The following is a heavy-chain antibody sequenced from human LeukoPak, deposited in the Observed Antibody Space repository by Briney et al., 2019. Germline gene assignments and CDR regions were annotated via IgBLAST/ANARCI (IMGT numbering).Heavy chain of an antibody. CDR1: GFTFSSYE. D-gene: IGHD3-3*01. J-gene: IGHJ4*02. Sequence: GGSLRLSCAASGFTFSSYEMNWVRQAPGKGLEWVSYISSSGSTIYYADSVKGRFTISRDNAKNSLYLQMNSLRAEDTAVYYCARPGRIYESKYFDYWGQGTLVTVSS. V-gene: IGHV3-48*03. CDR2: ISSSGSTI. CDR3: ARPGRIYESKYFDY.